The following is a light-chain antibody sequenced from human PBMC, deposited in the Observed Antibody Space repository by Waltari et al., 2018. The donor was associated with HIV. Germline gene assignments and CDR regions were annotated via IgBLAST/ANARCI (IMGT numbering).Light chain of an antibody. CDR2: AAS. J-gene: IGKJ4*01. CDR3: QQSFSTPPT. CDR1: QSISSF. V-gene: IGKV1-39*01. Sequence: DIQLTQSPSSLSASVGDRVTITCQASQSISSFLNWYQQKPGKAPKVLIYAASSLQSGVPSRFSGSGSGTDFTLTISSLQPEDFATYYCQQSFSTPPTFGGGTKVEIK.